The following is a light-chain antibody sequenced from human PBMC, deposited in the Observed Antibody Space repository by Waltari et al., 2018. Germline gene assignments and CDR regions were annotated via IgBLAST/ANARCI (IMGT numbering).Light chain of an antibody. Sequence: FMLTQSRSVSESPGKTITISCTRSSGSITSNYMQWYQQRPGSAPTPVIYEDDQRPSGVPDRFSGSLDFSSNSASLTISGLQTEDEADDFCQSYDSISQDVIFGGGTRLTVL. CDR1: SGSITSNY. V-gene: IGLV6-57*03. J-gene: IGLJ2*01. CDR3: QSYDSISQDVI. CDR2: EDD.